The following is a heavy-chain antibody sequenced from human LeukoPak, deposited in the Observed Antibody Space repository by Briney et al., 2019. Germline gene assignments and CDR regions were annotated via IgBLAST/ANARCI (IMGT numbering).Heavy chain of an antibody. CDR1: GFTFSSYA. D-gene: IGHD3-10*01. V-gene: IGHV3-64*01. CDR2: ISSNGGST. J-gene: IGHJ3*02. Sequence: GGSLRLSCAASGFTFSSYAMHWVRQAPGKGLEYVSAISSNGGSTYYANSVKGRFTISRDSSKNTLYLQMGSLRAEDMAVYYCARSVLLWFGESIDAFDIWGQGTMVTVSS. CDR3: ARSVLLWFGESIDAFDI.